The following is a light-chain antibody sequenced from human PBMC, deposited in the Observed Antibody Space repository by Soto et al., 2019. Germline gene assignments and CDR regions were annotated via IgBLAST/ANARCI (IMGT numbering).Light chain of an antibody. Sequence: QSALTQPASVSGSPGQSITIPCPAPTVSMGGYDYVAWYQHHPGKAPKFIIYGVTNRPSGVSHRFSGSKSANTASLTISGLQAEDEADYYCTSYTSSSTHVFGTGTKVTVL. J-gene: IGLJ1*01. CDR1: TVSMGGYDY. V-gene: IGLV2-14*01. CDR2: GVT. CDR3: TSYTSSSTHV.